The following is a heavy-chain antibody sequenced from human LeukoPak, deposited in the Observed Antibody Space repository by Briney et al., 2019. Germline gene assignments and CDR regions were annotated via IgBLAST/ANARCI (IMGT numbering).Heavy chain of an antibody. CDR2: IYYSGST. J-gene: IGHJ6*03. Sequence: NASETLSLTCTVSGVSISRDGYYLSWVRQHPGKGLEWIVYIYYSGSTFYNPSLKSRLSISVDTSKNQFSLHLSSVTAADTAVYYCARDKAGGITMVRGGSYYYMDVWGKGTTVTVSS. CDR3: ARDKAGGITMVRGGSYYYMDV. V-gene: IGHV4-31*03. D-gene: IGHD3-10*01. CDR1: GVSISRDGYY.